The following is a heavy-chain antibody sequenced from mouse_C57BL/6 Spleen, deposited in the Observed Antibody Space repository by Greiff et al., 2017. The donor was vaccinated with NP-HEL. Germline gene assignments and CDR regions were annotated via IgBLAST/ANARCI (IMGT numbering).Heavy chain of an antibody. V-gene: IGHV1-15*01. D-gene: IGHD2-4*01. J-gene: IGHJ4*01. CDR3: TRWDYDEYYAMDY. CDR1: GYTFTDYE. CDR2: IDPETGGT. Sequence: VQLQQSGAELVRPGASVTLSCKASGYTFTDYEMHWVKQTPVHGLEWIGAIDPETGGTAYNQKFKGKAILTADKSSSTAYMALRSLTSEDSAVYYCTRWDYDEYYAMDYWGQGTSVTVSS.